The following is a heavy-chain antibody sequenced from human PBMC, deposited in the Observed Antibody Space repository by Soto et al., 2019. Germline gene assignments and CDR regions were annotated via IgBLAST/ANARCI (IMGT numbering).Heavy chain of an antibody. J-gene: IGHJ4*02. CDR1: GFTFSSYA. CDR2: ISGSGGST. V-gene: IGHV3-23*01. Sequence: GGSLRLSCAASGFTFSSYAMSWVRQAPGKGLEWVSAISGSGGSTYYADSVKGRFTISRDNSKNTLYLQMNSLRAEDTVVYYCAMPVLVVITTSYSYWGQGTLVTVSS. CDR3: AMPVLVVITTSYSY. D-gene: IGHD3-22*01.